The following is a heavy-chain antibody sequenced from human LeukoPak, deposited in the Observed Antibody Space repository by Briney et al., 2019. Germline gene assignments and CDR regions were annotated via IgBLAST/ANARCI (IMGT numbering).Heavy chain of an antibody. D-gene: IGHD3-22*01. J-gene: IGHJ5*02. CDR2: INAGNGNT. Sequence: GASVKVSCKASGYTFTSYAMHWVRQAPGQRLEWMGWINAGNGNTKYSQKFQGRVTITRDTSASTAYMELSSLRSEDTAVYYCARARLSYYDRSWFDPWGQGTLVTVSS. CDR3: ARARLSYYDRSWFDP. CDR1: GYTFTSYA. V-gene: IGHV1-3*01.